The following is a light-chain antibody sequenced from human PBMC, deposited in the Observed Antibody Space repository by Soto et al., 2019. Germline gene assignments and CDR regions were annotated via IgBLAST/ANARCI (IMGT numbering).Light chain of an antibody. J-gene: IGKJ3*01. CDR1: QSVLYSSNNKNY. CDR2: WAS. Sequence: DIVMTQSPDSLAVSLGERATINCKSSQSVLYSSNNKNYLAWYQQKPGQPPNLLIYWASTRESGVPDRFSGSGSGTDVTLTISSLQAEDVAVYYCQQYYSTPVTFGPGTKVDIK. V-gene: IGKV4-1*01. CDR3: QQYYSTPVT.